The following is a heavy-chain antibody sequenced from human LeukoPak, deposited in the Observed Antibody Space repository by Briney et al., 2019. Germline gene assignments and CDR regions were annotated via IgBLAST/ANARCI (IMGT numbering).Heavy chain of an antibody. Sequence: GGSLRLSCAASGFTFSSYGMHWVRQAPGKGPEWVAVISYDGSNKYYADSVKGRFSISRDNSKNTLYLQMNSLRAEDTAVYYCAKATLTNYGDYEGCFDYWGQGTLVTVSS. J-gene: IGHJ4*02. CDR2: ISYDGSNK. CDR3: AKATLTNYGDYEGCFDY. CDR1: GFTFSSYG. V-gene: IGHV3-30*18. D-gene: IGHD4-17*01.